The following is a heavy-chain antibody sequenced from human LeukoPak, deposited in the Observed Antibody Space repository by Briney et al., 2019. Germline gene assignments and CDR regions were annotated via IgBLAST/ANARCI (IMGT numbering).Heavy chain of an antibody. V-gene: IGHV4-59*01. CDR2: IYYSGST. J-gene: IGHJ6*02. Sequence: SETLSLTCTVSGGPISSYYWSWIRQPPGKGLEWIGYIYYSGSTNYNPSLKSRITISVDTSKNQFSLKLSSVTAADTAVYYCARDDSLNLMIVVAPPYGMDVWGQGTTVTVSS. CDR1: GGPISSYY. CDR3: ARDDSLNLMIVVAPPYGMDV. D-gene: IGHD3-22*01.